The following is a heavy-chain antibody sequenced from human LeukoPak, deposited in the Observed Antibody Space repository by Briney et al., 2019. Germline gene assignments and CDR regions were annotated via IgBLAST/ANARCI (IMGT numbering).Heavy chain of an antibody. CDR2: INPNSGGT. V-gene: IGHV1-2*02. D-gene: IGHD3-10*01. Sequence: ASVKVSCKASGYTFTGYYMHWVRKAPGQGLEWMGWINPNSGGTNYAQKFQGRVTMTRDTSISTAYMELSRLRSDDTAVYYCASFPYYYGSGSYYTRSTWSQGTLVTVSS. CDR3: ASFPYYYGSGSYYTRST. J-gene: IGHJ5*02. CDR1: GYTFTGYY.